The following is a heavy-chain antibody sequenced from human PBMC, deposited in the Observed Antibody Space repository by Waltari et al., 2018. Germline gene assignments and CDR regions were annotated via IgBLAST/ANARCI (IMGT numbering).Heavy chain of an antibody. J-gene: IGHJ4*02. D-gene: IGHD5-12*01. CDR1: GGAFSKSA. CDR3: ARDPSSGFDQGHFDF. CDR2: SIPISGTK. Sequence: HVQLVQSGAEVKKPGSSVTVSCKASGGAFSKSAVGWGRQAPGQGLAWMGGSIPISGTKFYAQELRGRLTITADESTDTVDMQLTSLRSEDTAMYFCARDPSSGFDQGHFDFWGQGSLVTVSS. V-gene: IGHV1-69*01.